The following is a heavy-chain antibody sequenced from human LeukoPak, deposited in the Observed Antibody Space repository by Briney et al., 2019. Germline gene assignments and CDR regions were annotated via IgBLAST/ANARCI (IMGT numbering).Heavy chain of an antibody. J-gene: IGHJ4*02. CDR1: GFTFSSYA. Sequence: PGGSLRLSCSASGFTFSSYAMHWVRQAPGKGLEYVSAISSNGGSTYYADSVKGRFTISRDNSKNTLHLQMSSLRAEDTAVYYCAKGSEYYYDSSGYYYVPFDYWGQGTLVTVSS. CDR3: AKGSEYYYDSSGYYYVPFDY. CDR2: ISSNGGST. D-gene: IGHD3-22*01. V-gene: IGHV3-64D*09.